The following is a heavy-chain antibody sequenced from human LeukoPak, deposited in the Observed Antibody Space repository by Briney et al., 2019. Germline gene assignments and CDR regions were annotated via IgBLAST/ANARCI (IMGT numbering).Heavy chain of an antibody. Sequence: GGSLRLSCAASGFTFSSYSMNWVRQAPGKGLEWVSSISSSSSYIYYADSVKGRFTISRDNAKNSLHLQMNSLRAEDTAVYYCASYGDYDAFDIWGQGTMVTVSS. CDR1: GFTFSSYS. CDR3: ASYGDYDAFDI. J-gene: IGHJ3*02. V-gene: IGHV3-21*01. D-gene: IGHD4-17*01. CDR2: ISSSSSYI.